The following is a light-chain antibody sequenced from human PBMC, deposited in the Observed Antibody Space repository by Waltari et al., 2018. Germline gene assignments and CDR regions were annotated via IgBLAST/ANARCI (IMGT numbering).Light chain of an antibody. CDR2: AVS. V-gene: IGLV2-23*02. Sequence: QSALTQPASVSGSPGQSITISCTGTSSDVGNYKRVSWYQQHPGKAPKLMIYAVSKRPSGVSDSFAGSKSGGMASLTITALQPEEEAEYFCTSYAGSSKGVFGGGTKVTVL. CDR1: SSDVGNYKR. J-gene: IGLJ2*01. CDR3: TSYAGSSKGV.